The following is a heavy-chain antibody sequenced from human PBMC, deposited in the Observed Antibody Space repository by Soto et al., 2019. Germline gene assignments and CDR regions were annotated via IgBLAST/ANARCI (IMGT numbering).Heavy chain of an antibody. D-gene: IGHD1-1*01. J-gene: IGHJ4*02. CDR1: GGSFSGYY. CDR3: ARAGQLDDKNFPGTPFDY. CDR2: INHSGST. Sequence: PSETLSLTCAVYGGSFSGYYWSWIRQPPGKGLEWIGEINHSGSTNYNPSLKSRVTISVDTSKNQFSLKLSSVTAADTAVYYCARAGQLDDKNFPGTPFDYWGQGTLVTVSS. V-gene: IGHV4-34*01.